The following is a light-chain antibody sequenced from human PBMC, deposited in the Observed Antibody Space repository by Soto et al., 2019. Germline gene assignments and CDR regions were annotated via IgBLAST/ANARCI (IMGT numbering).Light chain of an antibody. V-gene: IGLV2-14*01. J-gene: IGLJ1*01. CDR2: EVS. Sequence: QSALTQPASVSGSPGQSITISFTGSSSDVGAYTSVAWYQQHPGKAPKLIIYEVSKWPSGVSRRFSGSKSGNTASLTISGLQAEDEAHYYCSSYTSDNRNYVFGTGTKLTVL. CDR1: SSDVGAYTS. CDR3: SSYTSDNRNYV.